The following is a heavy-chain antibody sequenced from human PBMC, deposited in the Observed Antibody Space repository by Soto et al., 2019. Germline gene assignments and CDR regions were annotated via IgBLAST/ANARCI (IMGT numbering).Heavy chain of an antibody. CDR3: ARVGAYCSGTSCSGF. D-gene: IGHD2-15*01. J-gene: IGHJ4*02. Sequence: SETLSLTCAVYCGSLSGYYWSWIRQPPGKGLEWIGEINHSGITKYRPSLKSRVTMSADTSKNQFSLKLRSVTAADTAVYYCARVGAYCSGTSCSGFWGQGTLVTVSS. CDR2: INHSGIT. CDR1: CGSLSGYY. V-gene: IGHV4-34*01.